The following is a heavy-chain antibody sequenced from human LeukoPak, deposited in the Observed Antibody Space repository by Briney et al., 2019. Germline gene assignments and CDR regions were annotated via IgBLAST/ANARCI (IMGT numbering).Heavy chain of an antibody. CDR2: MNPNSGNT. V-gene: IGHV1-8*01. CDR3: ARDVVPAAMYYYYGMDV. CDR1: GYTFTSYY. Sequence: GASVKVSCKASGYTFTSYYIHWVRQATGQGLEWMGWMNPNSGNTGYAQKFQGRVTMTRNTSISTAYMELSSLRSEDTAVYYCARDVVPAAMYYYYGMDVWGQGTTVTVSS. D-gene: IGHD2-2*01. J-gene: IGHJ6*02.